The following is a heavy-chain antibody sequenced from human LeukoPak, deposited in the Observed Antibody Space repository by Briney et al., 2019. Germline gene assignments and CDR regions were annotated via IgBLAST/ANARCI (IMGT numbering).Heavy chain of an antibody. CDR3: AKAVLRPLRQWLVRDYYYYMDV. CDR1: GFTFSSYG. D-gene: IGHD6-19*01. CDR2: ISYDGSNK. J-gene: IGHJ6*03. Sequence: PGGSLRLCCAASGFTFSSYGMHWVRQAPGKGLEWVAVISYDGSNKYYADSVKGRFTISRDNSKNTLYLQMNSLRAEDTAVYYCAKAVLRPLRQWLVRDYYYYMDVWGKGTTVTVSS. V-gene: IGHV3-30*18.